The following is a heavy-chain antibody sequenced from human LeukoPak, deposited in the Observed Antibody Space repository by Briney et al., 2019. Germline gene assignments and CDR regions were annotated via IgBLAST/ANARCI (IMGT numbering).Heavy chain of an antibody. Sequence: ASVTVSCKASGYTFTGYYMHWVRQAPGQGLEWMGWINPNSGGTNYAQKFQGRVTMTRDTSISTAYMELSRLRSDDTAVYYCARDLSRYSSSWYSDYWGQGTLVTVPS. J-gene: IGHJ4*02. CDR3: ARDLSRYSSSWYSDY. V-gene: IGHV1-2*02. CDR1: GYTFTGYY. CDR2: INPNSGGT. D-gene: IGHD6-13*01.